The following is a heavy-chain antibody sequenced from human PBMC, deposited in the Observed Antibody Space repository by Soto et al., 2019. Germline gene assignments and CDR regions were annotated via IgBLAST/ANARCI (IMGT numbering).Heavy chain of an antibody. J-gene: IGHJ4*02. CDR2: IIPILGIA. CDR3: AREDDSSGYHTKHFDY. D-gene: IGHD3-22*01. CDR1: GGTFSSYT. Sequence: QVQLVQSGAEVKKPGSSVKVSCKASGGTFSSYTISWVRQAPGQGLEWMGRIIPILGIANYAQKFQGRVTITADKSTSTAYMELSSLRSEDTAVYYCAREDDSSGYHTKHFDYWGQGTLVTVSS. V-gene: IGHV1-69*08.